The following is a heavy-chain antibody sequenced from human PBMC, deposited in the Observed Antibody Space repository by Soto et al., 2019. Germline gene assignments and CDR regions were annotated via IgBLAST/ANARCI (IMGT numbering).Heavy chain of an antibody. D-gene: IGHD1-26*01. J-gene: IGHJ4*02. V-gene: IGHV4-59*01. CDR1: GASFTTYY. Sequence: QVQLQESGPGLVKPSETLSLTCTVSGASFTTYYWSWIRQPPGKGLEWIGYIFYTGHLKYNPSLKNRLTISVDPSKNQLSLRLTSGTAADTAVYYCAREGGGYRFDYGGQGTLVTVSS. CDR2: IFYTGHL. CDR3: AREGGGYRFDY.